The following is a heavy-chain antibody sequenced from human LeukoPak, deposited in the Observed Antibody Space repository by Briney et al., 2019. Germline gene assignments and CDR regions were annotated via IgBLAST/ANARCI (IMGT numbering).Heavy chain of an antibody. J-gene: IGHJ4*02. V-gene: IGHV3-7*01. CDR1: GFTFSAYW. CDR2: XKGDGSEK. D-gene: IGHD2-8*01. Sequence: PGGSLRLSCAASGFTFSAYWXXXXXQXPGXXXEXEAHXKGDGSEKYSVDSVKGRXTISRDNAXSSLYLQMNSLRAEDTALYYCARGGFGYVYFDYWGQGSLVTVSS. CDR3: ARGGFGYVYFDY.